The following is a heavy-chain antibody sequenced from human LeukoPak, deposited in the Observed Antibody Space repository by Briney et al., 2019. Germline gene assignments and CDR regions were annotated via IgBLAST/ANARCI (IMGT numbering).Heavy chain of an antibody. CDR1: GFTFSSYA. CDR3: AKGDQGCYDSSGYNY. D-gene: IGHD3-22*01. V-gene: IGHV3-23*01. J-gene: IGHJ4*02. CDR2: ISGSGGST. Sequence: GGSLRLSCAASGFTFSSYAMSWVRQAPGKGLEWVSAISGSGGSTYYADSVKGRFTISRDNSKNTLYLQMNSLRAEDTAVYYCAKGDQGCYDSSGYNYWGQGTLVTVSS.